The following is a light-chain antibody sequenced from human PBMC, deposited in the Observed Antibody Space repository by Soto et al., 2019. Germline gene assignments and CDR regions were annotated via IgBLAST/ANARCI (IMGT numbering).Light chain of an antibody. J-gene: IGKJ2*01. CDR1: QGIGNY. V-gene: IGKV1-9*01. CDR2: AAS. CDR3: QQLNNYPYT. Sequence: IQLTQSPSSLSASVGDRVTITCRASQGIGNYLAWYQQKPGKVPNVLIYAASTLQSGVPSRFSGSGSGTDFTLTISSLQPEDFATYYCQQLNNYPYTFGQGTKLEIK.